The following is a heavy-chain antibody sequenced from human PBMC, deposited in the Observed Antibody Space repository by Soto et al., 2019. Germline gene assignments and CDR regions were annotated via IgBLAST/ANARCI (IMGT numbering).Heavy chain of an antibody. CDR3: ARGVPGYGSGSTDHTYNWFDP. J-gene: IGHJ5*02. CDR2: INHSGSA. V-gene: IGHV4-34*01. Sequence: SETLSLTCAVYGGSFSGYYWSWIRQPPGKGLEWIGEINHSGSANYNPSLKSRVTISVDTSKNQFSLKVSSVTAADTAVYYCARGVPGYGSGSTDHTYNWFDPWGQGTPVTVSS. D-gene: IGHD3-10*01. CDR1: GGSFSGYY.